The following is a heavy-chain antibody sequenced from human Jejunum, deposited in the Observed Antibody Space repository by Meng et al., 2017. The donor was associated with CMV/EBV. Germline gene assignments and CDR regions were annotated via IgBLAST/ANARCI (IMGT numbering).Heavy chain of an antibody. CDR1: GFSFRNSA. Sequence: ASGFSFRNSALSWVRQAPGKGLAWVSTITATGGSRFNADSVKGRFTISSDNSKNTLYLQMNSLRAEDTAIYYCAKDQRPGAPTARDYWGQGTLVTVSS. CDR2: ITATGGSR. D-gene: IGHD2-2*01. J-gene: IGHJ4*02. CDR3: AKDQRPGAPTARDY. V-gene: IGHV3-23*01.